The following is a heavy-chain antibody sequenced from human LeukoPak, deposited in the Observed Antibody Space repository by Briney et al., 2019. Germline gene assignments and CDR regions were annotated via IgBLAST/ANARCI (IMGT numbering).Heavy chain of an antibody. Sequence: GESLKISCKGSGYSFSTYWIGWVRQMPGKGLEWMGIIYPGDSDTRYSPSFQGQVTISADKSISTAYLQWSSLKASDTAIYYCARRPYYYGMDVWGQGTAVTVSS. CDR1: GYSFSTYW. V-gene: IGHV5-51*01. J-gene: IGHJ6*02. CDR3: ARRPYYYGMDV. CDR2: IYPGDSDT.